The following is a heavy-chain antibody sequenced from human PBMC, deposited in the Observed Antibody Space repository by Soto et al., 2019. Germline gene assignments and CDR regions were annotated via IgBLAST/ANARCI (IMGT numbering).Heavy chain of an antibody. CDR1: GYTFTNNV. V-gene: IGHV1-3*04. J-gene: IGHJ5*02. CDR3: ARDPIWTYTWNYARLNYLDP. Sequence: QVQLVQSATEVKKPGASVKISCKASGYTFTNNVIHWLRQAPGQTLEWMEWIHTAKGNTKYSQKFEARVTLTRDTAASTAYMELNSLRSDDTAVYYCARDPIWTYTWNYARLNYLDPWGQGTLVTVSS. D-gene: IGHD1-7*01. CDR2: IHTAKGNT.